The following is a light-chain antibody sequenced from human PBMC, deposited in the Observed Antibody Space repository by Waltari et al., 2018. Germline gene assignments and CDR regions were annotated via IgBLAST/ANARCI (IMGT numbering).Light chain of an antibody. CDR2: KAS. J-gene: IGKJ2*01. V-gene: IGKV1-5*03. Sequence: IQVTQSPSTLSASVGDRVNITCRTSESVNRHLAWYQQKPGRAPNLLIYKASTLETGAPSKFSGSGSGTEFSLTITNLHRDDFATYFCQHYDSYQYAFGPGTKLEIK. CDR3: QHYDSYQYA. CDR1: ESVNRH.